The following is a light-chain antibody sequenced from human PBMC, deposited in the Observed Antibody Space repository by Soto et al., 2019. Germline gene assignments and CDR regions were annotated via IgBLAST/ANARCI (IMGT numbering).Light chain of an antibody. CDR1: QSAYSSY. J-gene: IGKJ4*01. Sequence: ELVLTQSPGTLSLSPGDRATLSCRSSQSAYSSYLSWYQQKPDQAPRLLIYGASNRATGIPDRFSGSGSGTDFTLTISGLEPEDFAVYYCQQYGTSLFTFGGGTRVEIK. CDR2: GAS. V-gene: IGKV3-20*01. CDR3: QQYGTSLFT.